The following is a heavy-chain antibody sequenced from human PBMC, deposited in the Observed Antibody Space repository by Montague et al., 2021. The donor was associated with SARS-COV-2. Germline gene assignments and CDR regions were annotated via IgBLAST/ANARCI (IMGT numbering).Heavy chain of an antibody. CDR1: GGSFSGYY. CDR2: INHSGST. Sequence: SETLSLTCAVSGGSFSGYYWSWIRQPPGKGLEWIGEINHSGSTNYNPSLKSRVTISVDTSKNQFSLKLSSVTAADTAVYYCARGRGTALCRSVYYALDVWGQGTTVTVSS. CDR3: ARGRGTALCRSVYYALDV. D-gene: IGHD6-13*01. V-gene: IGHV4-34*01. J-gene: IGHJ3*01.